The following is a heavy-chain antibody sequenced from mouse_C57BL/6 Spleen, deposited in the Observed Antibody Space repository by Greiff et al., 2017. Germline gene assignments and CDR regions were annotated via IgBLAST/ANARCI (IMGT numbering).Heavy chain of an antibody. V-gene: IGHV1-81*01. Sequence: VQLQQSGAELARPGASVKLSCKASGYTFTSYGISWVKQRTGQGLEWIGEIYPRSGNTYYNEKFKGKATLTAAKSSSTAYMELRSLTSEDSAVYFCASFNYYGSSRYYAMDYWGQGTSVTVSS. J-gene: IGHJ4*01. CDR1: GYTFTSYG. CDR2: IYPRSGNT. D-gene: IGHD1-1*01. CDR3: ASFNYYGSSRYYAMDY.